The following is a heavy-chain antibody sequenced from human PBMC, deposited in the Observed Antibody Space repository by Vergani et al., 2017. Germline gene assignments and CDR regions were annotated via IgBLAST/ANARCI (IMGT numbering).Heavy chain of an antibody. CDR1: GFTFSRYG. V-gene: IGHV3-30*02. Sequence: QVQLVESGGGVVQPGGSLRLSCAASGFTFSRYGIHWVRQAPGKGLQWVAFIRFDGSNKYYVDSVKGRFTISRDNSKNTLYLQMNSLRAEDTAVYYCSKERTIADTAAGYYYYSGMDVWGQGTTVTVSS. CDR3: SKERTIADTAAGYYYYSGMDV. J-gene: IGHJ6*02. CDR2: IRFDGSNK. D-gene: IGHD1-1*01.